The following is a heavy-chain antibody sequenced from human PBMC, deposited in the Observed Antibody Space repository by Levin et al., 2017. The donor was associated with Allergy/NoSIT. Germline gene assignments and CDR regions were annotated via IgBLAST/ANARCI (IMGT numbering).Heavy chain of an antibody. J-gene: IGHJ4*02. CDR3: AKASGRGFGGVSAWVDS. V-gene: IGHV3-9*01. D-gene: IGHD3-16*01. Sequence: GGSLRLSCAASGFIFDDYAMHWVRQVPGKGLEWVSGIDWNSGSRGYVDSVKGRFTISRDNAKNFLYLQMNSLRAEDTAFYYCAKASGRGFGGVSAWVDSWGQGVLVTVSS. CDR2: IDWNSGSR. CDR1: GFIFDDYA.